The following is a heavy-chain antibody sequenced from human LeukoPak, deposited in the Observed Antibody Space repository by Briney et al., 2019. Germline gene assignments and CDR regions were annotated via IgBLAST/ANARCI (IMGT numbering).Heavy chain of an antibody. CDR2: TQYRYKWYN. Sequence: PSQTLSLTCAISGDSVSRSGVAWHWIRQSPSRGLEWLGRTQYRYKWYNDYAVSVRSRMTINTDTSKNHFSLQLTSVTPEDTAVYYCARQSGWFDSWGQGTLLTVSS. CDR3: ARQSGWFDS. CDR1: GDSVSRSGVA. D-gene: IGHD3-3*01. V-gene: IGHV6-1*01. J-gene: IGHJ5*01.